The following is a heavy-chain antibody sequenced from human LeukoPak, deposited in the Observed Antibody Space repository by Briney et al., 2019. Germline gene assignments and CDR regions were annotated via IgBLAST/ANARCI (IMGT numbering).Heavy chain of an antibody. CDR2: IKSKTDGGTT. Sequence: GGSLRLSCAASGFTFSNAWMSWVRQAPGKGLEWVGRIKSKTDGGTTDYAAPVKGRFTISRDDSKNTLYLQMNSLKTEDTAVYYCTTGEWLGDQLDYWGQGTLVTVSS. J-gene: IGHJ4*02. D-gene: IGHD6-19*01. CDR1: GFTFSNAW. CDR3: TTGEWLGDQLDY. V-gene: IGHV3-15*01.